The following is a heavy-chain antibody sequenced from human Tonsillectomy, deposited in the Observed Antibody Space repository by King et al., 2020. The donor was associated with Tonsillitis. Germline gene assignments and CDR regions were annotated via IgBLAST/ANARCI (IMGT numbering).Heavy chain of an antibody. CDR2: ISYDGSNK. V-gene: IGHV3-30*18. CDR1: GFTFSSYG. D-gene: IGHD2-2*01. J-gene: IGHJ6*02. CDR3: AKDLGQVVVVPYGMDV. Sequence: VQLVESGGGVVQPGRSLRLSRAASGFTFSSYGMHWVRQAPGKGLEWVAVISYDGSNKYYADSVKGRFTISRDNSKNTLYLQMNSLRAEDTAVYYCAKDLGQVVVVPYGMDVWGQGTTVTVSS.